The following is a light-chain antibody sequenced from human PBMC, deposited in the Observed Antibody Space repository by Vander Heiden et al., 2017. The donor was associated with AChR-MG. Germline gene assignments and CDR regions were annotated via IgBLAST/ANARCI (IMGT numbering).Light chain of an antibody. Sequence: DIQMTQSPSTLSASVGDTVTITCRASQIIPSWLAWYQQKPGRAPKLLVTKASGLEGGVPSRFSDSRSGTEFNFTISSLQPDDFATYYCQQFDNYSGTFGQGTKLEIK. CDR3: QQFDNYSGT. J-gene: IGKJ2*01. V-gene: IGKV1-5*03. CDR1: QIIPSW. CDR2: KAS.